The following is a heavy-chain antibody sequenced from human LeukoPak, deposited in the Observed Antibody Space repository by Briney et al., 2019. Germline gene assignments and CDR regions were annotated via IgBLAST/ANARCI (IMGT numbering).Heavy chain of an antibody. V-gene: IGHV4-59*01. CDR1: DGSISSYY. CDR3: ARDKGPYWYLDL. J-gene: IGHJ2*01. Sequence: SETLSLTCAVSDGSISSYYWNWIRQPPGKGLEWIGNIYNSGSTDYNPSLKSRVTISVNLSKKQISLKLTSVTAADTALYYCARDKGPYWYLDLWGRGTLVTVSS. CDR2: IYNSGST.